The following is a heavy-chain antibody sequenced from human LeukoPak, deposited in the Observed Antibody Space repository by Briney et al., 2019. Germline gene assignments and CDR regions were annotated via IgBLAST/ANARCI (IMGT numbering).Heavy chain of an antibody. D-gene: IGHD3-3*01. CDR2: ISGSGGDT. Sequence: SGGSLRLSCAASGFTFSSYAMSWVRQAPGKGLEWVSIISGSGGDTYYADSVKGRFTISRDNSKNTLYLQMNSLRAEDTAVYYCARGGPEWPLDYWGQGTLVTVSS. V-gene: IGHV3-23*01. J-gene: IGHJ4*02. CDR1: GFTFSSYA. CDR3: ARGGPEWPLDY.